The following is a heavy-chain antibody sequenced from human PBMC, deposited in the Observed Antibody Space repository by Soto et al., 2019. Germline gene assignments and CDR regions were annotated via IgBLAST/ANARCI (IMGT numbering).Heavy chain of an antibody. CDR1: GFSLSTSGVG. V-gene: IGHV2-5*02. CDR2: IYWDDDK. Sequence: ASGPTLVNPTQTLTLTCTFSGFSLSTSGVGVGWIRQPPGKALEWLALIYWDDDKRYSPSLKSRLTITKDTSKNQVVLTMTNMDPVDTATYYCAHTMITFGGVIVPFDYWGQGTLVTVSS. D-gene: IGHD3-16*02. J-gene: IGHJ4*02. CDR3: AHTMITFGGVIVPFDY.